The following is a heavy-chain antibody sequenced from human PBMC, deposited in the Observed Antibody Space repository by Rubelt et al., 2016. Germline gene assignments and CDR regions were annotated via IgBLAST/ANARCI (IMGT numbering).Heavy chain of an antibody. Sequence: GFTLNNYWMHWVRQAPGKGLVWVSSINWSGGSTGYADSVKGRFTISRDNAKNSLYLQMNSLRAEDTAVYYCARRHRGPDYWGQGTLVTVSS. CDR2: INWSGGST. CDR1: GFTLNNYW. D-gene: IGHD3-16*01. CDR3: ARRHRGPDY. V-gene: IGHV3-20*03. J-gene: IGHJ4*02.